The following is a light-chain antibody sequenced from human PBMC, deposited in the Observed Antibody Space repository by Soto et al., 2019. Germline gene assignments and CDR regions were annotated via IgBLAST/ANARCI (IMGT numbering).Light chain of an antibody. V-gene: IGKV3-15*01. CDR2: GAS. Sequence: EIVMTQSPATLSVSPGERATLSCRASQSVSSNLAWYQQKPGQAPRLLIYGASTGATGIPASFSSSASGTEITLISSRQQSEDFAVYYCQQYNSWPFTFGGGTKVEIK. CDR3: QQYNSWPFT. CDR1: QSVSSN. J-gene: IGKJ4*01.